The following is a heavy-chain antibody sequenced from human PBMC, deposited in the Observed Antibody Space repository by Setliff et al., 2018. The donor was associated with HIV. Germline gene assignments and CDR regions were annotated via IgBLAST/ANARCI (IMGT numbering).Heavy chain of an antibody. CDR2: ISAYNGHT. Sequence: ASVKVSCKASGYTFSNYGFSWVRQAPGQGLEWMGWISAYNGHTNYAQKFQGRVTMTTDTSTSTAYTELRSLRSDDTAVYYCARDVPTYCSSINCYDTMNQNWFDPWGQGTLVTVSS. CDR1: GYTFSNYG. CDR3: ARDVPTYCSSINCYDTMNQNWFDP. J-gene: IGHJ5*02. V-gene: IGHV1-18*01. D-gene: IGHD2-2*01.